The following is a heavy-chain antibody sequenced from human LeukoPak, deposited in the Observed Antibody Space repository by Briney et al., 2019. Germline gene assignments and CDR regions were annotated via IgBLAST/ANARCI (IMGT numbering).Heavy chain of an antibody. Sequence: GGSLRLSCSASGFTFSTYFMHWVRQAPGKGLECVSAITGSGGSTYYADSVKGRFTISRDNSKNTLYLQMNSLRAEDTAVYYCARDDPVLRYFDWYGMDVWGQGTTVTVSS. J-gene: IGHJ6*02. V-gene: IGHV3-64*04. CDR2: ITGSGGST. D-gene: IGHD3-9*01. CDR3: ARDDPVLRYFDWYGMDV. CDR1: GFTFSTYF.